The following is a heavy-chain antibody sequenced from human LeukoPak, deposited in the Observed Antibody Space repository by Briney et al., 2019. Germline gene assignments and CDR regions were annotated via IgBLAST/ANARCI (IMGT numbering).Heavy chain of an antibody. CDR2: ISSSSSYI. J-gene: IGHJ4*02. D-gene: IGHD2-21*02. CDR3: ARVPSVTPPDY. V-gene: IGHV3-21*01. CDR1: GFTFSSYS. Sequence: GGSLRLSCAASGFTFSSYSMNWVRRAPGKGLEWVSSISSSSSYIYYADSVKGRFTISRDNAKNSLYLQMNSLRAEDTAVYYCARVPSVTPPDYWGQGTLVTVSS.